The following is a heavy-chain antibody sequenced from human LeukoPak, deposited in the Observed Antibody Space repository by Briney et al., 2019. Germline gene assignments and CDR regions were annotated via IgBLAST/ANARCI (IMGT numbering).Heavy chain of an antibody. J-gene: IGHJ3*02. CDR3: ACLWDSSGYYQDDAFDI. Sequence: SVKVSCKASGGTFSSYAISWVRQAPGQGLEWMGRIIPIFGTANYAQKFQGRVTITTDESTSTAYMELSSLRSEDSAVYYCACLWDSSGYYQDDAFDIWGQGTMVTVSS. D-gene: IGHD3-22*01. CDR2: IIPIFGTA. V-gene: IGHV1-69*05. CDR1: GGTFSSYA.